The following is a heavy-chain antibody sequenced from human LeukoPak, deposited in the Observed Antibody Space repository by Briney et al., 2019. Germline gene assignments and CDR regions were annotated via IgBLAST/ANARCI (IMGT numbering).Heavy chain of an antibody. CDR1: GFTFSNYA. CDR3: ATFGRWLQLRY. J-gene: IGHJ4*02. D-gene: IGHD5-24*01. Sequence: GGSLRLSCAASGFTFSNYAMSWVRQAPGKGLEWVSAISGSGDITYYADSVKGRFTISRDNSKNTLYLQMNSLRAEDTAVYYCATFGRWLQLRYWGQGTLVTVSS. CDR2: ISGSGDIT. V-gene: IGHV3-23*01.